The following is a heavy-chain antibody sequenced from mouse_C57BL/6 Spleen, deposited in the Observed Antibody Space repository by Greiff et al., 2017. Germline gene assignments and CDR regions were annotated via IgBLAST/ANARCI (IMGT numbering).Heavy chain of an antibody. D-gene: IGHD2-2*01. J-gene: IGHJ4*01. CDR2: INPSTGGT. V-gene: IGHV1-42*01. Sequence: EVQLQQSGPELVKPGASVKISCKASGYSFTGYYMNWVKQSPEKSLEWIGEINPSTGGTTYNQKFKAKATLTVDKSSSTAYMQLKSLTSEDSAVYYCAGIYYVYDVDYAMDYWGQGTSVTVSS. CDR1: GYSFTGYY. CDR3: AGIYYVYDVDYAMDY.